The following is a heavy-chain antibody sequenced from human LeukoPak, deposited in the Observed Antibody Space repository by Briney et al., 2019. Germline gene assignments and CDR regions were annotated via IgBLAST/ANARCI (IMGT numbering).Heavy chain of an antibody. J-gene: IGHJ4*02. V-gene: IGHV5-10-1*01. CDR1: GYSFTSYW. D-gene: IGHD5-18*01. CDR3: ARQSTRGMVDTDYDY. CDR2: IDPSDSYT. Sequence: PGESLKISCKGSGYSFTSYWISWARQMPGKGLEWMGRIDPSDSYTNYSPSFQGHVTISADKSISTAYLQWSSLKASDTAMYYCARQSTRGMVDTDYDYWGQGTLVTVSS.